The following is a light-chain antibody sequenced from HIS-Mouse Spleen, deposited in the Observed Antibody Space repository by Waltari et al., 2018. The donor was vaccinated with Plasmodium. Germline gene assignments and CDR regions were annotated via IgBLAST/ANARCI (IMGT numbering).Light chain of an antibody. CDR2: RNN. V-gene: IGLV1-47*01. CDR3: AAWDDSLRV. CDR1: SSNIGSNY. J-gene: IGLJ3*02. Sequence: QSVLTQPPSASGTPGQRVTISRSGSSSNIGSNYVYWYQQLPGTAPKHLIYRNNQRPSGVPDRFSGSKSGTSASLAISGLRSEDEADYYCAAWDDSLRVFGGGTKLTVL.